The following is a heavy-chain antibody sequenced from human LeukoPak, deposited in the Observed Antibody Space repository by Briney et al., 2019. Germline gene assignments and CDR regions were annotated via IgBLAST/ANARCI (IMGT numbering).Heavy chain of an antibody. V-gene: IGHV4-34*01. CDR3: ARVRLRSTYCYYGMDV. Sequence: PSETLSLTCAVYGGSFSGYYWSWIRQPPGKGLEWIGEINHSGSTNYNPSLKSRVTISVDTSKNQFSLKLSSVTAADTAVYYCARVRLRSTYCYYGMDVWGQGTTVTVSS. J-gene: IGHJ6*02. CDR1: GGSFSGYY. CDR2: INHSGST. D-gene: IGHD4-17*01.